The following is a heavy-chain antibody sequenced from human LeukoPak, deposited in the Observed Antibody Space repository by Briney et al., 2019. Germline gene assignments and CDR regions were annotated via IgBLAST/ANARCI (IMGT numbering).Heavy chain of an antibody. Sequence: SVKVSCKASGGTFSSYAISWVRQAPGQGLEWMGGIIPIFGTANYAQKLQGRVTMTTDTSTSTAYMELRSLRSDDTAVYYCARRVYFFDYWGQGTLVTVSS. D-gene: IGHD6-13*01. V-gene: IGHV1-69*05. CDR2: IIPIFGTA. J-gene: IGHJ4*02. CDR3: ARRVYFFDY. CDR1: GGTFSSYA.